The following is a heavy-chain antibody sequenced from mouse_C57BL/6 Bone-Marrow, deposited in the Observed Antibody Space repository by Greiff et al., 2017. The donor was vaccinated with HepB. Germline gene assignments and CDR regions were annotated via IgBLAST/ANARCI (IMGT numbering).Heavy chain of an antibody. V-gene: IGHV1-54*01. Sequence: QVQLKESGAELVRPGTSVKVSCKASGYAFTNYLIEWVKQRPGQGLEWIGVINPGSGSTNYNEKFKGKATLTADKSSSTAYMQLSSLTSEDSAVYFCARAAYYGSSSFAYWGQGTLVTVSA. CDR2: INPGSGST. CDR3: ARAAYYGSSSFAY. CDR1: GYAFTNYL. D-gene: IGHD1-1*01. J-gene: IGHJ3*01.